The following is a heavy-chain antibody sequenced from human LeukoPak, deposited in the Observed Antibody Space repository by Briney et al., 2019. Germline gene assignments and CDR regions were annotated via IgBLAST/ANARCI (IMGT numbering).Heavy chain of an antibody. CDR3: ARGIKYYYDSSGYWSPPYYFDY. D-gene: IGHD3-22*01. Sequence: SETLSLTCTVSGGSISSYYWSWIRQPPGKGLEWIGYIYYSGSTYYNPSLKSRVTISVDRSKNQFSLKLSSVTAADTAVYYCARGIKYYYDSSGYWSPPYYFDYWGQGTLVTVSS. CDR1: GGSISSYY. V-gene: IGHV4-59*12. J-gene: IGHJ4*02. CDR2: IYYSGST.